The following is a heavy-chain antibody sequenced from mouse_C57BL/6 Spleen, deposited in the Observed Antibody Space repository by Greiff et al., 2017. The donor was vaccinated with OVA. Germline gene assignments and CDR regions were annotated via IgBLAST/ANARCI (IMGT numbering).Heavy chain of an antibody. CDR2: ILPGSGST. CDR3: AKNYYGSSYYWYFDG. J-gene: IGHJ1*03. D-gene: IGHD1-1*01. V-gene: IGHV1-9*01. Sequence: VQLQESGAELMKPGASVKLSCKATGYTFTGYWIEWVKQTPGHGLEWIGEILPGSGSTNYNAKFKGKATFTADTSSSTAYMQLSSLTTEDSASYYCAKNYYGSSYYWYFDGWGTGTTVTVSS. CDR1: GYTFTGYW.